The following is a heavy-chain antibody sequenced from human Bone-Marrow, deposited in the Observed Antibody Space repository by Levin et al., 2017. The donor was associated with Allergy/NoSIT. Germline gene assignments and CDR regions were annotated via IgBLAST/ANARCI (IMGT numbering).Heavy chain of an antibody. D-gene: IGHD3/OR15-3a*01. V-gene: IGHV2-5*01. CDR2: IYWNDDK. Sequence: SGPTLVKPTQTLTLTCSLSGFSLSTSGVAVGWIRQPPGEAPEWLATIYWNDDKRYSPSLKSRLSITKGTSNNQVVLKLTSMDPVDTGTYYCARRLAHRRFGTGYYHDAFDVWGQGTLVTVSS. CDR1: GFSLSTSGVA. CDR3: ARRLAHRRFGTGYYHDAFDV. J-gene: IGHJ3*01.